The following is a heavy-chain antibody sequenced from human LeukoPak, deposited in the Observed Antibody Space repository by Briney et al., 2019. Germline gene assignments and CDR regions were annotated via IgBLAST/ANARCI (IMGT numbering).Heavy chain of an antibody. Sequence: ASVKVSCKASGYTFTSYYMLWVRQAPGQGLEWMGIINPSGGSTSYAQKFQGRVTMTRDTSTSTVYMELSSLRSEDTAVYYCARDAAAAGTGYWFDPWGQGTLVTVSS. D-gene: IGHD6-13*01. CDR2: INPSGGST. CDR3: ARDAAAAGTGYWFDP. V-gene: IGHV1-46*01. J-gene: IGHJ5*02. CDR1: GYTFTSYY.